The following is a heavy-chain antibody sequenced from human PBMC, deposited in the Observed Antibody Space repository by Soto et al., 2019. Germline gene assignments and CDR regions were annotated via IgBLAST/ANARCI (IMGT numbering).Heavy chain of an antibody. CDR2: INPIVSMS. CDR3: AASYGSGYRAFDY. CDR1: GDTFSFYT. Sequence: QVQLVPSGTEVKKPGSSVKVSCKASGDTFSFYTINWVRQAPGLGLEWVGRINPIVSMSNYAEKFQGRVSMTADKSTSTGYMELRSLRSDDTAMYFCAASYGSGYRAFDYWGQGALVIVSS. V-gene: IGHV1-69*02. J-gene: IGHJ4*02. D-gene: IGHD3-10*01.